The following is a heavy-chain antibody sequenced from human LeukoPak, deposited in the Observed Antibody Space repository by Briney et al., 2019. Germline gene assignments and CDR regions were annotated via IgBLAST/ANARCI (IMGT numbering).Heavy chain of an antibody. D-gene: IGHD3-10*01. CDR2: ISAYTGNP. J-gene: IGHJ6*04. CDR1: GYTFTSYG. V-gene: IGHV1-18*01. Sequence: ASVKVSCKASGYTFTSYGISWVRQAPGQGLEWMGWISAYTGNPTYAQNLQGRFTMTTDTSTSTAYLKLRSLRSDDTAVYYCARESPQPLWFGPPGMDAWGKGTTVTVSS. CDR3: ARESPQPLWFGPPGMDA.